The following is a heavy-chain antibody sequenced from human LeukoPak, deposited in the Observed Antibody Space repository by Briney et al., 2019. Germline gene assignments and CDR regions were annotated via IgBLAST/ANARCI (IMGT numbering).Heavy chain of an antibody. CDR1: GFTFSNYA. J-gene: IGHJ4*02. V-gene: IGHV3-23*01. CDR2: ISGSGKNT. Sequence: GGSLRLSCAASGFTFSNYAMSWVRQAPGKGLEWVSTISGSGKNTYYADSVKGRFTISRDNSKNTLYLQMNSLRAEDTAVYYCAKTGGGRADYWGQGTLVTVSS. D-gene: IGHD3-16*01. CDR3: AKTGGGRADY.